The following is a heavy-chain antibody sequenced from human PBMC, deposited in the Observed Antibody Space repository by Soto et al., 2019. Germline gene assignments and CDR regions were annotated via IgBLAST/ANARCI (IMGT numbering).Heavy chain of an antibody. V-gene: IGHV1-69*01. CDR3: ARGWGYYGSGSYYDPYYYDGMDV. Sequence: QVQLVQSGAEVKKPGSSVKVSCKASGGTFSSYAISWVRQAPGQGLEWMGGIIPIFGTANYAQKFQGRVTITADESTSTAYMELSSLRSEDTAVYYCARGWGYYGSGSYYDPYYYDGMDVWGQGTTVTVSS. D-gene: IGHD3-10*01. CDR2: IIPIFGTA. J-gene: IGHJ6*02. CDR1: GGTFSSYA.